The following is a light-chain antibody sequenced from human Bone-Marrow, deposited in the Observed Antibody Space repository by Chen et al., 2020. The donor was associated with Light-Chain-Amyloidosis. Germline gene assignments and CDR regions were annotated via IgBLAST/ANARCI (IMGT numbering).Light chain of an antibody. Sequence: SYELTQPPSVSVSPGQTARITCSGDDLPTKYAYWYQQKPGQAPVLGIHRDTERPSGISERFSGSSSGTTATLPISGVQAEDEADYHCQSADSSGTYEVRFGGGTKLTVL. CDR2: RDT. CDR3: QSADSSGTYEVR. V-gene: IGLV3-25*03. J-gene: IGLJ2*01. CDR1: DLPTKY.